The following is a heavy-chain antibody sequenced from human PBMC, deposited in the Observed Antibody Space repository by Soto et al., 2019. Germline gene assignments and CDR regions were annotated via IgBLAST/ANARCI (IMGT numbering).Heavy chain of an antibody. V-gene: IGHV3-23*01. CDR3: ARYIPGVRYYGMDV. CDR1: GFTFSSYA. J-gene: IGHJ6*02. CDR2: IGESGTPT. Sequence: EVQLLESGGGLVQPGGSLRLSCAASGFTFSSYAMKWVRQAPGKGLEWVSLIGESGTPTYYADSVKGRFTISRDNSGNTLFLEIYSLRAEDTAVYYCARYIPGVRYYGMDVWGQVTTVTVA. D-gene: IGHD5-18*01.